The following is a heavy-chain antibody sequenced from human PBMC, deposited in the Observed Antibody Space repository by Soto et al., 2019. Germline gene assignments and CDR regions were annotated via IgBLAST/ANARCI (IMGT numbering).Heavy chain of an antibody. D-gene: IGHD1-26*01. Sequence: GGSLRLSCAASGFTFSSYAMRWVRQAPVKGLEWVSAISGSGGSTYYADSVKGRFTISRDNSKNTLYLQMNSLRAEGTAVYYCARRGSGSYYDYWGQGTLVTSPQ. J-gene: IGHJ4*02. V-gene: IGHV3-23*01. CDR3: ARRGSGSYYDY. CDR2: ISGSGGST. CDR1: GFTFSSYA.